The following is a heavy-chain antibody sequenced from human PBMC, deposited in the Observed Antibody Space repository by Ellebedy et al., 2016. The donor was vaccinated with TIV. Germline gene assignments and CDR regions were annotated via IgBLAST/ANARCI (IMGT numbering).Heavy chain of an antibody. V-gene: IGHV5-10-1*01. CDR3: ARHELGSNAAFDY. CDR2: IDPSDPSGSYT. J-gene: IGHJ4*02. Sequence: GESLKISXKGSEYSFIHYWISWVRQMPGKGLEWMGRIDPSDPSGSYTTYRPSSQGHVTISVDKSITTAYLEWSSLKASDTAMYYCARHELGSNAAFDYWGQGTLVTVSS. D-gene: IGHD1-26*01. CDR1: EYSFIHYW.